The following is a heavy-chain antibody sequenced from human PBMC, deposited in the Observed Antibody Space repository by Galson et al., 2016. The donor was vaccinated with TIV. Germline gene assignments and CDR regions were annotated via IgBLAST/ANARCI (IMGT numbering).Heavy chain of an antibody. J-gene: IGHJ6*03. CDR1: GFTFDDYA. V-gene: IGHV3-9*01. CDR2: ISWNGGVV. CDR3: CKGSGDAPYYFYMDV. D-gene: IGHD2-21*01. Sequence: SLRLSCAASGFTFDDYALHWVRQAPGKGLEWVSGISWNGGVVGSADSVKGRFTISRDNAKKSLCLQMNSLTTDDTAVYFCCKGSGDAPYYFYMDVWGEGTTVIVSS.